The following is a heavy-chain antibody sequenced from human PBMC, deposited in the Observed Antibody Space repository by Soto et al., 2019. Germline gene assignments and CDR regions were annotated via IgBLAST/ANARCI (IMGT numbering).Heavy chain of an antibody. J-gene: IGHJ4*02. CDR3: ARGSGIVALPGELEDVNYDY. CDR2: INESGST. D-gene: IGHD1-1*01. CDR1: GQSFSGHS. V-gene: IGHV4-34*01. Sequence: QVQLQQWGAGLLKPSETLSLTCAVYGQSFSGHSWGWIRQPPGKGLEWIGAINESGSTYYNPSLKSRVTISTDTSKNQFSLKVSSVSAADTAVYYCARGSGIVALPGELEDVNYDYWCQGTLVNVSS.